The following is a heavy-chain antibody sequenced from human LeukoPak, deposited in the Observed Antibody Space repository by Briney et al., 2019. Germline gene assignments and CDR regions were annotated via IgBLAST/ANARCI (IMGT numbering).Heavy chain of an antibody. J-gene: IGHJ4*02. CDR3: ARVSYRYSSSWSNYFDY. Sequence: GGSLRLSCAASGFTFSSYEMNWVRQAPGKGLEWVSYISSSGSPIYYADSVKGRFTISRDNAKNSLYLKMNSLRAEDTAVYYCARVSYRYSSSWSNYFDYWGQGTLVTVSS. CDR2: ISSSGSPI. CDR1: GFTFSSYE. D-gene: IGHD6-13*01. V-gene: IGHV3-48*03.